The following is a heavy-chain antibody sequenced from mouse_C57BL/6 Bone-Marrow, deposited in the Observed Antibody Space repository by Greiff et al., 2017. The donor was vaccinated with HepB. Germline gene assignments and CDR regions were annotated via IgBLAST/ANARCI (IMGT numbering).Heavy chain of an antibody. Sequence: VQLQQSGTVLARPGASVKMSCKTSGYTFTSYWMHWVKQRPGQGLEWIGAIYPGNSDTSYNQKFKGKAKLTAVTSASTAYMELSSLTNEDSAVYYCTRKNYYGSRRGYFDYWGQGTTLTVSS. D-gene: IGHD1-1*01. J-gene: IGHJ2*01. V-gene: IGHV1-5*01. CDR2: IYPGNSDT. CDR1: GYTFTSYW. CDR3: TRKNYYGSRRGYFDY.